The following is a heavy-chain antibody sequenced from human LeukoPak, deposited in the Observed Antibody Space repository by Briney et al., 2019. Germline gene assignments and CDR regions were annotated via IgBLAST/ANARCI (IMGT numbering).Heavy chain of an antibody. CDR1: ANTLINYY. CDR3: ARPPDCGGDCYKYLQQ. D-gene: IGHD2-21*02. J-gene: IGHJ1*01. V-gene: IGHV1-46*01. Sequence: ASVKVSCKASANTLINYYIHWVRQAPGQGLEWMGIINPTGDITNYAQKVQGRVTLTRDTSTSTVYMELSSLTSDDTAVYYCARPPDCGGDCYKYLQQWGQGTLVIVSS. CDR2: INPTGDIT.